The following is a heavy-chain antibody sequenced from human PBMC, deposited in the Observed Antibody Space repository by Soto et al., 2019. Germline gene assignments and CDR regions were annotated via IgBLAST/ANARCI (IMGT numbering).Heavy chain of an antibody. J-gene: IGHJ6*03. CDR3: ARGFRFGELSGRYYYYYYMDV. CDR2: INHSGST. D-gene: IGHD3-10*01. CDR1: GGPFSGYY. Sequence: SETLSLTCAVYGGPFSGYYWSWIRQPPGKGLEWIGEINHSGSTNYNPSLKSRVTISVDTSKNQFSLKLSSVTAADTAVYYCARGFRFGELSGRYYYYYYMDVWGKGTTVTVSS. V-gene: IGHV4-34*01.